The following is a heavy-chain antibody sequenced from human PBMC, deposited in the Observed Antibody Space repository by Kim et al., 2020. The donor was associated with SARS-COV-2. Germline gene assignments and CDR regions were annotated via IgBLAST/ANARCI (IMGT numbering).Heavy chain of an antibody. J-gene: IGHJ4*02. Sequence: GGSLRLSCAASGFTFGIYTMTWIRQAPGKGLELVSYISGNSIYIDYTDSVKGRFTVYRDNAKDALNLQMNSLRVEDTAVYYCARGGVTATRSLDYWGRGTLVTVSS. CDR1: GFTFGIYT. CDR2: ISGNSIYI. D-gene: IGHD4-17*01. CDR3: ARGGVTATRSLDY. V-gene: IGHV3-21*01.